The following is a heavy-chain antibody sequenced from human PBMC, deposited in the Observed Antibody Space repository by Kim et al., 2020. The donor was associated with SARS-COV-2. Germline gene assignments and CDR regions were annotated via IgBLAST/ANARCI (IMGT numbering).Heavy chain of an antibody. V-gene: IGHV1-46*01. D-gene: IGHD3-22*01. Sequence: ASVKVSCKASGYTFTSYYMHWVRQAPGQGLEWMGIINPSGGSTSYAQKFQGRVTMTRDTSTSTVYMELSSLRSEDTAVYYCARGSDVEGYYYDSSGYSPWGQGTLVTVSS. J-gene: IGHJ5*02. CDR1: GYTFTSYY. CDR2: INPSGGST. CDR3: ARGSDVEGYYYDSSGYSP.